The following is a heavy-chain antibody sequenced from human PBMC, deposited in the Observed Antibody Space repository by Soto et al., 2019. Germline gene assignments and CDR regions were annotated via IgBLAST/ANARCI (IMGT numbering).Heavy chain of an antibody. V-gene: IGHV1-69*01. CDR1: GGTFSSYA. D-gene: IGHD2-15*01. CDR3: ARAIGYCSGGSCYIPNYYYGMDV. Sequence: QVQLVQSGAEVKKPGSSVKVSCKASGGTFSSYAISWVRQAPGQGLEWMGGIIPIFGTANYAQKFQGRVTITADESTSTAYMELSSLRSEDTAVYYCARAIGYCSGGSCYIPNYYYGMDVWGQGTTVTVSS. J-gene: IGHJ6*02. CDR2: IIPIFGTA.